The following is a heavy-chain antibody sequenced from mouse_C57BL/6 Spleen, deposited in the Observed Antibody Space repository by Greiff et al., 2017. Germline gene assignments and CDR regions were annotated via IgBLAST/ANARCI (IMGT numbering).Heavy chain of an antibody. CDR2: INPNYGTT. Sequence: EVKLQESGPELVKPGASVKISCKASGYSFTDYNMNWVKQSNGKSLEWIGVINPNYGTTSYNQKFKGKATLTVDQSSSTAYMQLNSLTSEDSAVYYCARREPYGNYFAMDYWGQGTSVTVSS. V-gene: IGHV1-39*01. D-gene: IGHD2-1*01. J-gene: IGHJ4*01. CDR1: GYSFTDYN. CDR3: ARREPYGNYFAMDY.